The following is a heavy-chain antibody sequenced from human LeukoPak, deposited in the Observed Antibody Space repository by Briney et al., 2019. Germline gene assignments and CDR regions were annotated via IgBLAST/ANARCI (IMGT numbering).Heavy chain of an antibody. J-gene: IGHJ2*01. Sequence: GRSLRLSRAASRFTFDNYAMHWVRQAPGRGLAWVSGIAWNSGNTGFAGSVKGRFTISRDNAKNSLYLQMASLRAEDTAVYSCARGCYYDYSGYVNWYFDLWGRGTLVTVSS. V-gene: IGHV3-9*01. CDR1: RFTFDNYA. CDR3: ARGCYYDYSGYVNWYFDL. D-gene: IGHD3-22*01. CDR2: IAWNSGNT.